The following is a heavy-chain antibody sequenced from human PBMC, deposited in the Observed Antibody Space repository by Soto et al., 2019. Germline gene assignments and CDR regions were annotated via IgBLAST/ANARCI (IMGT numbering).Heavy chain of an antibody. D-gene: IGHD6-19*01. CDR3: AKGGRSGWFYFDF. Sequence: GGSLRLSCAASGFTFGTYAMNWVRQAPGKGLEWVSSTPGSGGSAYYADSVRGRFTISRDNSKNKVYLQLDSLRPEESAIYYCAKGGRSGWFYFDFWGQGNQVTVSS. CDR1: GFTFGTYA. CDR2: TPGSGGSA. J-gene: IGHJ4*02. V-gene: IGHV3-23*01.